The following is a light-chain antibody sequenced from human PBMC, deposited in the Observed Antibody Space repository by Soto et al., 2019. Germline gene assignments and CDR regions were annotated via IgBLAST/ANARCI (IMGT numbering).Light chain of an antibody. Sequence: IVVTQSPGTLSLSPGERATLSCRASQSVSSSYLAWYQHKPGQAPRPLIYGASSRATGIPDRFSGSGSGTDFTLTISRLEPEDFAVYYCQQYGSSPRTFGQGTKADI. CDR1: QSVSSSY. J-gene: IGKJ1*01. V-gene: IGKV3-20*01. CDR3: QQYGSSPRT. CDR2: GAS.